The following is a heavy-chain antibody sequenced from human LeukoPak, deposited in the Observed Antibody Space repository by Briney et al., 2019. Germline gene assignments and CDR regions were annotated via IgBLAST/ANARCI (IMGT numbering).Heavy chain of an antibody. CDR1: GYTFTGYY. CDR3: ARDSLQLWTIPIYHYYYMDV. V-gene: IGHV1-2*02. D-gene: IGHD5-18*01. Sequence: ASVKVSCKASGYTFTGYYMHWVRQAPGQGLEWMGWINPNSGGTNYAQKFQGRVTMTRDTSISTAYMELSRLRSDDTAVYYCARDSLQLWTIPIYHYYYMDVWGKGTTVTISS. CDR2: INPNSGGT. J-gene: IGHJ6*03.